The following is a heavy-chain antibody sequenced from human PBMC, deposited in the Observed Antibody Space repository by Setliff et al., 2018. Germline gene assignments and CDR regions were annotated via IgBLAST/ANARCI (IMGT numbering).Heavy chain of an antibody. CDR1: GYTFSSYS. Sequence: GASVKVSCKASGYTFSSYSMHWVRQAPGQRPEWMGWINTGNANTKYSQKFQGRVTITRDASASTAYMELSSLRSEGTAVYYCARALVPSSLGYYYYVMDVWGQGTTVTV. D-gene: IGHD3-16*01. CDR3: ARALVPSSLGYYYYVMDV. J-gene: IGHJ6*02. CDR2: INTGNANT. V-gene: IGHV1-3*04.